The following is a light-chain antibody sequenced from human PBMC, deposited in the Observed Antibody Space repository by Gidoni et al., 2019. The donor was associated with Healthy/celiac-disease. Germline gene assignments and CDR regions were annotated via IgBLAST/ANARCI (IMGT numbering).Light chain of an antibody. CDR3: SSYTSSSTLWV. CDR1: SSDVGGYNY. CDR2: EVS. V-gene: IGLV2-14*01. Sequence: QSALTQPASVSGSPGPSITISCTGTSSDVGGYNYVSWYQPHPGKAPKLMIYEVSNRPSGVSNRFSGSKSGNTASLTISGLQAEDEADYYCSSYTSSSTLWVFGTGTKVTVL. J-gene: IGLJ1*01.